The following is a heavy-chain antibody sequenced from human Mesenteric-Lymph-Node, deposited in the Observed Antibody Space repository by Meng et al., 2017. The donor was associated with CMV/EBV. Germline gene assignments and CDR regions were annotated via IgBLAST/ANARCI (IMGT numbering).Heavy chain of an antibody. CDR1: GDSISDSNW. D-gene: IGHD3-16*01. Sequence: VSGDSISDSNWWSWIRQPPGKGLEWIGEINHGGSTDYNPSLKSRVTISRDKSKNEFSLSLRSVTAADTAVYFCAKVGEDTVWGDYEYWGQGILVTVSS. V-gene: IGHV4-4*01. CDR2: INHGGST. CDR3: AKVGEDTVWGDYEY. J-gene: IGHJ4*02.